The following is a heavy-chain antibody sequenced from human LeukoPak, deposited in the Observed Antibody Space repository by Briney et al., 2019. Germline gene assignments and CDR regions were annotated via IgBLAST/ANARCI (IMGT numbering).Heavy chain of an antibody. V-gene: IGHV4-59*01. CDR1: GGSISSYY. J-gene: IGHJ3*02. Sequence: SETLSLTCTVSGGSISSYYWSWIRQPPGKGLEWIGYIYYSGSTNYNPSLKSRVTISVDTSKNQFSLKLSSVTAADTAVYYCARVGVLRGAVDIWGQGTMVTVSS. CDR3: ARVGVLRGAVDI. D-gene: IGHD2/OR15-2a*01. CDR2: IYYSGST.